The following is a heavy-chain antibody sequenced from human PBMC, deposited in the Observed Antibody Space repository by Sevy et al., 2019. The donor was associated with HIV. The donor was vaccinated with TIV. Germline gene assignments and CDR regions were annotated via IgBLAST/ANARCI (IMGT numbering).Heavy chain of an antibody. Sequence: ASVKVSCKASGYTFTGYYMHWVRQAPGQGLEWMGWINPNSGGTNYAQKFQGRVTMTRDTSISTAYMELSRLRSDDTAVYYCARADFWSGYLSTEYFQHWGQRTLVTVSS. V-gene: IGHV1-2*02. J-gene: IGHJ1*01. D-gene: IGHD3-3*01. CDR2: INPNSGGT. CDR3: ARADFWSGYLSTEYFQH. CDR1: GYTFTGYY.